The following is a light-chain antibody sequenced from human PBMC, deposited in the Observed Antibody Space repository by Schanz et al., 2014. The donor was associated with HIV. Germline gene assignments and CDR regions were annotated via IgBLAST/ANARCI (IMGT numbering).Light chain of an antibody. V-gene: IGLV1-44*01. CDR1: SSNIGINT. Sequence: QSVLTQPPSVSGTPGQRVTILCSGSSSNIGINTVNWHPPLPGTAPKLLMYANMERPSGVPDRFSGSKSGTSASLAISGLRSEDEADYYCAAWDDSLNGWVFGGGTKLTVL. J-gene: IGLJ3*02. CDR3: AAWDDSLNGWV. CDR2: ANM.